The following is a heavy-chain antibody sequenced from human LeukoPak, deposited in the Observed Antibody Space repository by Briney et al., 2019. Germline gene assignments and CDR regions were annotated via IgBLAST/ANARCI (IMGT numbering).Heavy chain of an antibody. V-gene: IGHV1-18*01. D-gene: IGHD5-18*01. Sequence: ASVTVSFTASGYTFTSYGISWVRQAPGQGLEWMGWISAYNGNTNYAQKLQGRVTMTTDTSTSTAYMELRSLRSDDTAVYYCARIHTAMVEIWGQGTLVTVSS. CDR1: GYTFTSYG. CDR3: ARIHTAMVEI. CDR2: ISAYNGNT. J-gene: IGHJ4*02.